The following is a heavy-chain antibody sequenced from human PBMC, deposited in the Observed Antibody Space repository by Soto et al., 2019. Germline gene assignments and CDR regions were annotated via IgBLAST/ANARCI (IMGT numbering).Heavy chain of an antibody. D-gene: IGHD3-22*01. CDR3: AKDGGYYDSSGTTLFDY. Sequence: EVQLLESGGGLVQPGGFLRLSCAASGFTFSSYAMSWVRQAPGKGLEWVSAISGSGGSTYYADSVKGRFTISRDNSKNARYLQMTGLRAEDTAVYYYAKDGGYYDSSGTTLFDYLVQCTLLTLCS. CDR1: GFTFSSYA. CDR2: ISGSGGST. J-gene: IGHJ4*02. V-gene: IGHV3-23*01.